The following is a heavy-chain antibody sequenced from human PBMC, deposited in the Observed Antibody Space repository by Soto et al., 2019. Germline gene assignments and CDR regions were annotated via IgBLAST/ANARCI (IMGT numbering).Heavy chain of an antibody. V-gene: IGHV4-59*01. J-gene: IGHJ4*02. CDR3: ARGYSSSWFSEC. Sequence: SETLSLTCTFPCGSIGSYYWSWIRQPPGKGLEWSGYIYYSGSTNYNPSLKSRVTISGDASKNRFSLKLSSVAAVDTAVYYCARGYSSSWFSECWGQGTLVTVSS. CDR2: IYYSGST. D-gene: IGHD6-13*01. CDR1: CGSIGSYY.